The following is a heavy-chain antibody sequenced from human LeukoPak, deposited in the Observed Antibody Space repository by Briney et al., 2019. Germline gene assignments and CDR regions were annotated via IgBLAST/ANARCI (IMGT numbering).Heavy chain of an antibody. CDR2: INPSGGST. CDR1: GYTFTSYY. D-gene: IGHD2-2*01. CDR3: ARANCSSTSCPPLSAFDI. Sequence: ASVKVSCKASGYTFTSYYMHWVRQVPGQGLEWMGIINPSGGSTSYAQKFQGRVTMTRDMSTSTVYMELSSLRSEDTAVYYCARANCSSTSCPPLSAFDIWGQGTMVTVSS. J-gene: IGHJ3*02. V-gene: IGHV1-46*01.